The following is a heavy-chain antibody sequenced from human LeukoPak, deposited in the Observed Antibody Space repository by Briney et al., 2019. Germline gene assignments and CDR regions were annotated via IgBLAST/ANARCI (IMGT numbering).Heavy chain of an antibody. CDR1: GGSLSSSF. CDR3: ARGGERYSSSWYRVGYYMDV. D-gene: IGHD6-13*01. V-gene: IGHV4-59*08. CDR2: IYYTGNT. J-gene: IGHJ6*03. Sequence: SETLSLTCTVSGGSLSSSFWSWIRQPPGKGLEWIGYIYYTGNTNYNPSLKSRVTISVDTSKNQFSLKLSSVAAADTAVYYCARGGERYSSSWYRVGYYMDVWGKGTTVTVSS.